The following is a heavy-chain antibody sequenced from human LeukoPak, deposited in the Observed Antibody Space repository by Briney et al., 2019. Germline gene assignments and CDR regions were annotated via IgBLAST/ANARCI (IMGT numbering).Heavy chain of an antibody. Sequence: GGSLRLSCAASGFTFSSYSMNWVRQAPGKGLEWVSYISSGGSTTYYAGSVKGRFTVSRDNAKNSLYLQMNSLRAEDTAVYYCARDGGCYYSSSPNNWFDPWGQGTLVTVSS. CDR2: ISSGGSTT. CDR1: GFTFSSYS. V-gene: IGHV3-48*04. J-gene: IGHJ5*02. CDR3: ARDGGCYYSSSPNNWFDP. D-gene: IGHD6-6*01.